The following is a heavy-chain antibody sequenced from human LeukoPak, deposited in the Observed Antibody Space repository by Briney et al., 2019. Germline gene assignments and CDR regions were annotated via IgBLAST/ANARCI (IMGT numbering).Heavy chain of an antibody. CDR2: INHSGST. CDR1: GGSFSGYY. J-gene: IGHJ3*02. V-gene: IGHV4-34*01. D-gene: IGHD6-19*01. Sequence: SETLSLTCAVYGGSFSGYYWSWIRQPPGKGLEWIGEINHSGSTNYNPSLKSRVTISVDTSKNQFSLKLSSVTAADTAVYYCARVGLGYSSGWLPSSYDAFDIWGQGTMVTVSS. CDR3: ARVGLGYSSGWLPSSYDAFDI.